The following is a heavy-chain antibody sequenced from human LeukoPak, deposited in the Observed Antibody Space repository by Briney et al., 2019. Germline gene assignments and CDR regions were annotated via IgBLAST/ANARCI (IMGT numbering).Heavy chain of an antibody. J-gene: IGHJ4*02. Sequence: GGSLRLSCAASGFSFSDSAMHWVRQAPGKGLEWVALISYDGSYKYYADSVKGRFTMSRDNSENTLYLQMNSLRAEDTAVYYCARARYSNSYVDYWGQGTLVAVSS. V-gene: IGHV3-30*04. CDR2: ISYDGSYK. CDR1: GFSFSDSA. D-gene: IGHD6-13*01. CDR3: ARARYSNSYVDY.